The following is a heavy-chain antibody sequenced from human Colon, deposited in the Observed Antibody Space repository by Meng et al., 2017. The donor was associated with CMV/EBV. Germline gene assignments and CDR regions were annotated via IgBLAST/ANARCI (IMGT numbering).Heavy chain of an antibody. CDR1: GFPFSLYA. CDR3: ARDAHFDY. CDR2: ISYDGRNQ. V-gene: IGHV3-30-3*01. J-gene: IGHJ4*02. Sequence: LSCAASGFPFSLYAIPWFRQAPGKGLSWVAVISYDGRNQYYADSVKGRFTISRDNSKNTLYLQMNSLRAEDTAVYYCARDAHFDYWGQGTLVTVSS.